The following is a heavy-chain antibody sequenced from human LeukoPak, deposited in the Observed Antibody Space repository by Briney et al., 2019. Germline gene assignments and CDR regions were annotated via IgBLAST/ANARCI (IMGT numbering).Heavy chain of an antibody. CDR1: GYTFTGYY. V-gene: IGHV1-2*06. J-gene: IGHJ5*02. CDR2: INPNSGGT. CDR3: ARDPYYYDSSGYSFHP. D-gene: IGHD3-22*01. Sequence: ASVKVSRKASGYTFTGYYMHWVRQAPGQGLEWMGRINPNSGGTNYAQKFQGRVTMTRDTSISTAYMELSRLRSDDTAMYYCARDPYYYDSSGYSFHPWGQGTLVTVSS.